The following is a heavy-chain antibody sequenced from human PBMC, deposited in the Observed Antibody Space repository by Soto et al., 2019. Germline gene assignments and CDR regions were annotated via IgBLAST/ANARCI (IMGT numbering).Heavy chain of an antibody. V-gene: IGHV1-3*01. CDR2: INAGNGNT. D-gene: IGHD3-9*01. CDR3: ARDLTNEYYYYMDV. CDR1: GYTFTSYA. J-gene: IGHJ6*03. Sequence: ASVKVSCKASGYTFTSYAMHWVRHAPGQRLEWMGWINAGNGNTKYSQKFQGRVTITRDTSASTAYMELSSLRSEDTAVYYCARDLTNEYYYYMDVWGKGTTVTVSS.